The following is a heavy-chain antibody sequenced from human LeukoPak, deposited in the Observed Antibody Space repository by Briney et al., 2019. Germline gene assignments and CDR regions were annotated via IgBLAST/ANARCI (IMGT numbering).Heavy chain of an antibody. CDR3: ARRQEDVVGFADSRYYYYMDV. CDR1: GGSISSDTYY. J-gene: IGHJ6*03. D-gene: IGHD2-15*01. Sequence: PSETLSLTCTVSGGSISSDTYYWGWVRQSPGKGLAWIGSVYNSEITYYNPSLKSRVTISVDTSKNQFSLKLSSVTAADTAVYYCARRQEDVVGFADSRYYYYMDVWGKGTTVTISS. CDR2: VYNSEIT. V-gene: IGHV4-39*07.